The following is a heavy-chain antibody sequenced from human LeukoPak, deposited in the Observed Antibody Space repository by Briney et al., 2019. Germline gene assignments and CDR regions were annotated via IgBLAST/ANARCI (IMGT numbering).Heavy chain of an antibody. Sequence: GGSLRLSCAASGFTFSSYAMGWVRQAPGKGLEWVSGISGSTGSTYYAASVKGRFTISRDNSKNTLYLQMNSLRAEDTAVYSCAKSGQYSSGWYYYYMDVWGKGTTVTVSS. D-gene: IGHD6-19*01. CDR3: AKSGQYSSGWYYYYMDV. V-gene: IGHV3-23*01. CDR2: ISGSTGST. J-gene: IGHJ6*03. CDR1: GFTFSSYA.